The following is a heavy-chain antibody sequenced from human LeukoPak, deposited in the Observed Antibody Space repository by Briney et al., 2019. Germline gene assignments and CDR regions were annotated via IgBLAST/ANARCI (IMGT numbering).Heavy chain of an antibody. D-gene: IGHD4-17*01. Sequence: PGGSLRLSCAASGFNFNTYTMNWVRQAPGKGLEWVSSISSDSSYIYYADAVHGRFTVSRDNAKYSLYLQMNSLRAEGTAVYYCVRGSYGAYDYWGQGSLVTVSS. CDR2: ISSDSSYI. CDR1: GFNFNTYT. V-gene: IGHV3-21*01. CDR3: VRGSYGAYDY. J-gene: IGHJ4*02.